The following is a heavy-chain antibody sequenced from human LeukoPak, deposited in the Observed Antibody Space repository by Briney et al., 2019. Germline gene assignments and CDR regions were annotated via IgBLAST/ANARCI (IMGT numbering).Heavy chain of an antibody. J-gene: IGHJ4*02. Sequence: ASVKVSCKASGYTFTSYGISWVRQAPGQGLEWMGWISAYNGNTNYAQKLQGRVTMTTDTSTSTAYMELRSLRSDDTAVYYCARDFGPYGSGSYWNYWGQGTLVTVSS. V-gene: IGHV1-18*01. CDR3: ARDFGPYGSGSYWNY. D-gene: IGHD3-10*01. CDR1: GYTFTSYG. CDR2: ISAYNGNT.